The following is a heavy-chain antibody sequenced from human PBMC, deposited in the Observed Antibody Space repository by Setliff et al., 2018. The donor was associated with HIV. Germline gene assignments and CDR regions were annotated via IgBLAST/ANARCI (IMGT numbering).Heavy chain of an antibody. CDR2: MNPSGGKT. V-gene: IGHV1-46*02. D-gene: IGHD5-12*01. J-gene: IGHJ3*02. CDR1: GYTFNNYY. Sequence: RASVKVSCKASGYTFNNYYIHWVRQAPGQGLEWMAMMNPSGGKTTYGHKFQGRVTVTRDTSTRTVYLDLSRLASDDTAIYYCASAGAWQRNALDIWGQGTMVTVSS. CDR3: ASAGAWQRNALDI.